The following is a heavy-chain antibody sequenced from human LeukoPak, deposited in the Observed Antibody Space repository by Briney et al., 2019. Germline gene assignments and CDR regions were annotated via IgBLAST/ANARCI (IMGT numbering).Heavy chain of an antibody. CDR1: GGSFSGYY. D-gene: IGHD2/OR15-2a*01. CDR2: INHSGST. J-gene: IGHJ6*03. CDR3: ARVFYMSYYYYYMDV. Sequence: SETLSLTCAVYGGSFSGYYWSWIRQPPGKGLEWIGEINHSGSTNYNPSLKSRVTISVDTSKNQFSLKLSSVTAADTAVYYCARVFYMSYYYYYMDVRGKGTTVTVSS. V-gene: IGHV4-34*01.